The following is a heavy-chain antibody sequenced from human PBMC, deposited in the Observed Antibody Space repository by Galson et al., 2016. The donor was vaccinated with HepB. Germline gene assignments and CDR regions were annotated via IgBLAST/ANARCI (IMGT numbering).Heavy chain of an antibody. CDR2: ISSSSTTL. D-gene: IGHD3-9*01. CDR3: ARGGTDWYRGFDF. J-gene: IGHJ4*02. Sequence: SLRLSCAVSGLTFRSYSMNWVRQAPGKGLEWVSSISSSSTTLYYADSVKGRFTISRDNARNSLYLQMNSLRDEDTAVYYCARGGTDWYRGFDFWGQGTLVTVSS. V-gene: IGHV3-48*02. CDR1: GLTFRSYS.